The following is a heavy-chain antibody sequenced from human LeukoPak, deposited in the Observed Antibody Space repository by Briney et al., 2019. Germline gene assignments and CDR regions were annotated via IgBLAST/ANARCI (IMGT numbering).Heavy chain of an antibody. Sequence: SETLSLTCTVSGGSISSSSYYWGWIRQPPGKWLEWIGSIYYSGSTYYNPSLKSRVTISVDTSKNQFSLKLSSVTAADTAVYYCARHAGGDIVVVPAAISFDYWGQGTLVTVSS. CDR2: IYYSGST. V-gene: IGHV4-39*01. CDR1: GGSISSSSYY. CDR3: ARHAGGDIVVVPAAISFDY. J-gene: IGHJ4*02. D-gene: IGHD2-2*01.